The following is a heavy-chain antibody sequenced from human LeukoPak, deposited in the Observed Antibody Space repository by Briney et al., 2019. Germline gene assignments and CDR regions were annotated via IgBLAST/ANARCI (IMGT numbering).Heavy chain of an antibody. J-gene: IGHJ4*02. CDR3: TKDKYYECVTGLPSLLGP. Sequence: GSLCLSCAASGFTFSSYAMTWVRHAPGKGLEWVSAISGSGGGTDHADSGRGPFTIYRDNSNNALYLQMNSLRADDAAVYYCTKDKYYECVTGLPSLLGPGGQGTLVT. CDR1: GFTFSSYA. V-gene: IGHV3-23*01. D-gene: IGHD3-3*01. CDR2: ISGSGGGT.